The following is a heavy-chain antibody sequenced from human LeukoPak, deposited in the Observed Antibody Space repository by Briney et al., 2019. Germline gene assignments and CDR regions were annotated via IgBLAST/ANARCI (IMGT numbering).Heavy chain of an antibody. D-gene: IGHD1-26*01. J-gene: IGHJ3*02. CDR2: NSAGSSYI. Sequence: GGSLRLSCAASGFTFTSYSMNWVGQAPGKGLEWLSYNSAGSSYIYYTDSVRGRFTISRDNAKSSLYLQMNSLRAEDTAVYYCARDVRSGSYYDDAFDIWGQGTMVTVSS. CDR1: GFTFTSYS. V-gene: IGHV3-21*01. CDR3: ARDVRSGSYYDDAFDI.